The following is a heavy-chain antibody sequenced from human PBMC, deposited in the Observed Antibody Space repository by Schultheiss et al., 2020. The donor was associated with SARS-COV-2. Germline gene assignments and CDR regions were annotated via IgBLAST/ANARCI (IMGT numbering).Heavy chain of an antibody. CDR3: ARGKVVPAATFDY. J-gene: IGHJ4*02. Sequence: GGSLRLSCAASGFTFSGSAMHWVRQASGKGLEWVGRIRSKANSYATAYAASVKGRFTISRDNSKNTLYLQMNSLRAEDTAVYYCARGKVVPAATFDYWGQGTLVTVSS. CDR2: IRSKANSYAT. CDR1: GFTFSGSA. V-gene: IGHV3-73*01. D-gene: IGHD2-2*01.